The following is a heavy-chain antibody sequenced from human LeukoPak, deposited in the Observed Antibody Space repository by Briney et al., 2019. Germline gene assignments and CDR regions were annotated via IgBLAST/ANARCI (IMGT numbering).Heavy chain of an antibody. D-gene: IGHD3-10*01. CDR2: IDSKGASA. CDR3: TTDWGSPGDY. Sequence: GGSLRLSCEAAGFTFSSLTMHWVRQAPAKGLVWVSRIDSKGASATYADSVKGRFTVSRDNAKNTLYLEIYNLRVDDTAVYYCTTDWGSPGDYWGQGTLVTVSS. V-gene: IGHV3-74*01. J-gene: IGHJ4*02. CDR1: GFTFSSLT.